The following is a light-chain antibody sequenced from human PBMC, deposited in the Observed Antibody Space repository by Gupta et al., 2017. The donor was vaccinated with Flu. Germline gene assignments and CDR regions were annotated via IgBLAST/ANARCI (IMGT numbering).Light chain of an antibody. CDR3: QTWGTGFRV. J-gene: IGLJ3*02. CDR1: SGRSNYD. Sequence: QLVLTPPPSASAPLGAAVKLTCTLSSGRSNYDIEWHQQQPEKGPRYLMVLNSDGSHSTGDGVPDRFSGSGSEAERNLTIASPQAEDEDDYHCQTWGTGFRVFGGGTKLTVL. V-gene: IGLV4-69*01. CDR2: LNSDGSH.